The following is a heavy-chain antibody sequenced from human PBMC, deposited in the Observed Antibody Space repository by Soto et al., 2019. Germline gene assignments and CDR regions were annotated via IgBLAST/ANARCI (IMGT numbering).Heavy chain of an antibody. V-gene: IGHV3-21*01. Sequence: GSLRLSCAASGXTFSSYRMNWVRQAPGKGLEWVSSISSSSSYIYYADSVNGRFTISRDNAKNSLYLQMNSLRAEDTAVYYCARDPSSGYYYVDYWGQGTLVTVSS. D-gene: IGHD3-22*01. CDR1: GXTFSSYR. CDR3: ARDPSSGYYYVDY. J-gene: IGHJ4*02. CDR2: ISSSSSYI.